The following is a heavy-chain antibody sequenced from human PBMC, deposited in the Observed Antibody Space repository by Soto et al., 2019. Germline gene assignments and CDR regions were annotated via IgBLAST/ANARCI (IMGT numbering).Heavy chain of an antibody. CDR3: ARVRYSSSWSYHYYGMDV. CDR2: INAGNGNT. Sequence: ASVKVSCKASGYTFTSYAMHWVRQAPGQRLEWMGWINAGNGNTKYSQKFQGRVTITRDTSASTAYMELSSLRSEDTAVYYCARVRYSSSWSYHYYGMDVWGQGTTVTVSS. V-gene: IGHV1-3*01. J-gene: IGHJ6*02. CDR1: GYTFTSYA. D-gene: IGHD6-13*01.